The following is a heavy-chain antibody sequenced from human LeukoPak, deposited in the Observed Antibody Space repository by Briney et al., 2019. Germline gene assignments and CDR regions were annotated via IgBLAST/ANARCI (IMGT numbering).Heavy chain of an antibody. CDR3: VRDRDWGFDY. Sequence: GGSLRLSCAASGFTFSSYAMSWVRQAPGKGLEWVSTFSGSGGNTYYADSVKGRFTLSRDNFKNTLSLQMNSLRAEDTAVYYCVRDRDWGFDYWGQGTLVTVSS. V-gene: IGHV3-23*01. J-gene: IGHJ4*02. CDR1: GFTFSSYA. D-gene: IGHD3/OR15-3a*01. CDR2: FSGSGGNT.